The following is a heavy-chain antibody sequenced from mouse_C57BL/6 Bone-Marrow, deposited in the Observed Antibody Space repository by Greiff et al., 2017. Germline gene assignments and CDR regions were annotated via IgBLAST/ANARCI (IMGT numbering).Heavy chain of an antibody. D-gene: IGHD2-4*01. J-gene: IGHJ3*01. CDR2: IYPRDGST. CDR1: GYTFTSYD. CDR3: ARGEDYDVGWFAY. Sequence: QVQLQQSGPELVKPGASVKLSCKASGYTFTSYDINWVKPRPGLGLEWIGWIYPRDGSTKYNEKFKGKATLTVDTSSSTAYIELHSLTSEDSAVYFCARGEDYDVGWFAYWGQGTLVTVSA. V-gene: IGHV1-85*01.